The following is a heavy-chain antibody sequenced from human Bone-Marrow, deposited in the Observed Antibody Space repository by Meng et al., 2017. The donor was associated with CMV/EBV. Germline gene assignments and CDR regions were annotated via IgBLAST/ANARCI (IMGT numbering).Heavy chain of an antibody. D-gene: IGHD1-26*01. CDR3: ARAKVGATPFDY. CDR1: GYTFTSYD. J-gene: IGHJ4*02. Sequence: ASVKVSCKASGYTFTSYDINWVRQATGQGLEWMGWMNPNSGNTGYAQKFQGRVTITTDESTSTAYMELSSLRSEDTAVYYCARAKVGATPFDYWGQGTLVTVSS. V-gene: IGHV1-8*03. CDR2: MNPNSGNT.